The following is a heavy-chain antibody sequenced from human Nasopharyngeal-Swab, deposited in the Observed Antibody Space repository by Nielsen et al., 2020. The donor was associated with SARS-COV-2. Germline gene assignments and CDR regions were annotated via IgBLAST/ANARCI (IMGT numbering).Heavy chain of an antibody. J-gene: IGHJ4*02. CDR1: GFTFSSYH. CDR3: ARDRANWDFDY. D-gene: IGHD7-27*01. V-gene: IGHV3-48*04. CDR2: ISGSGGTI. Sequence: GESLKISCAASGFTFSSYHMNWIRQAPGKGLEYISYISGSGGTIYYGDSMKGRFTISRDNAKNSLYLQMNSLRAEDTAVYYCARDRANWDFDYWGQGTLVTVSS.